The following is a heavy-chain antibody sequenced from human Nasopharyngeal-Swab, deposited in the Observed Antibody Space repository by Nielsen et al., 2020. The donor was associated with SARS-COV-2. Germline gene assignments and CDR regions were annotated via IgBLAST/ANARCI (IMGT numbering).Heavy chain of an antibody. Sequence: GESLKISCAASGFTFSSFWMHWVRQAPGKGLMNVSYISPGDGSSTNYADSVKGRFTISRDNAKNTLFLQMNTLRAEDTAVYYCARSSSWALEYWGQGTPVTVSA. CDR3: ARSSSWALEY. D-gene: IGHD6-13*01. V-gene: IGHV3-74*01. CDR2: ISPGDGSST. CDR1: GFTFSSFW. J-gene: IGHJ4*02.